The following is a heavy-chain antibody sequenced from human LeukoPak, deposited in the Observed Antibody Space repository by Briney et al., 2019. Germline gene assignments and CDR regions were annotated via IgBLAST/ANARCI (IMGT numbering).Heavy chain of an antibody. J-gene: IGHJ4*02. CDR1: GYSFTSHW. CDR2: IYPGDSDT. Sequence: GESLKISCKGSGYSFTSHWIGWVRQMPGKGLEWMGIIYPGDSDTRYSPSFQGQVTISADKSISTAYLQWSSLKASDTAMYYCARRLIHSSGWPVYFDSWGQGTLVTVSS. D-gene: IGHD6-19*01. CDR3: ARRLIHSSGWPVYFDS. V-gene: IGHV5-51*01.